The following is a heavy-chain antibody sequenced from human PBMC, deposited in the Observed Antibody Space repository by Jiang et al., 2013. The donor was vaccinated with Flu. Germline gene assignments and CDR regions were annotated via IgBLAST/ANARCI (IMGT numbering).Heavy chain of an antibody. CDR3: AREAYYDSSGLLDY. V-gene: IGHV1-18*01. D-gene: IGHD3-22*01. CDR2: ISAYNGNT. J-gene: IGHJ4*02. Sequence: LEWMGWISAYNGNTNYAQKLQGRVTMTTDTSTSTAYMELRSLRSDDTAVYYCAREAYYDSSGLLDYWGQGTLVTVSS.